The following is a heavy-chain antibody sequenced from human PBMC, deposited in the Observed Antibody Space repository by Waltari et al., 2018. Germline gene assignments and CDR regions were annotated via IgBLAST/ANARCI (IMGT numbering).Heavy chain of an antibody. CDR1: GYTFPDYS. Sequence: EVQLVQSGAEVKKPGATVKISCKVSGYTFPDYSMHWVQQAPGNGLEWMGLVDPEDGETIYAEKFQGRVTITADTSTDTAYMELSSLRSEDTAVYYCATDLFGPYSSSRAALRYWGQGTLVTVSS. J-gene: IGHJ4*02. V-gene: IGHV1-69-2*01. CDR2: VDPEDGET. D-gene: IGHD6-13*01. CDR3: ATDLFGPYSSSRAALRY.